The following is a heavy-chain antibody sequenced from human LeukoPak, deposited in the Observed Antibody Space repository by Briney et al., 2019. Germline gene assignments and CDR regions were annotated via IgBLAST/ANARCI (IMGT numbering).Heavy chain of an antibody. CDR2: ISGSGGST. CDR1: GFIFSSYA. D-gene: IGHD2-15*01. J-gene: IGHJ4*02. CDR3: AKYCSGGNCYSGLY. V-gene: IGHV3-23*01. Sequence: GGSLRLSCAASGFIFSSYAMTWVRQAPGKGLESVSTISGSGGSTYYADSVKRRFTISRDNSKNTLFLQMNSLRAEDTAVYYCAKYCSGGNCYSGLYWGQGTLVTVSS.